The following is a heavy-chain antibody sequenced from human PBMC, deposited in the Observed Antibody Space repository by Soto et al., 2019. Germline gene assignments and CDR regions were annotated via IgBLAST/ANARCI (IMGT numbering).Heavy chain of an antibody. J-gene: IGHJ6*02. CDR3: AGGGVRGVITRTRDYYGMDV. V-gene: IGHV3-74*01. CDR2: INSDGSHT. CDR1: GFTFSSYW. D-gene: IGHD3-10*01. Sequence: GGSLRLSCAASGFTFSSYWMHWVRQAPGKGLVWVSHINSDGSHTTYADSVKGRFTISRDNSKNTVYLQMNSLRAEDTAVYHCAGGGVRGVITRTRDYYGMDVWGQGTTVTVSS.